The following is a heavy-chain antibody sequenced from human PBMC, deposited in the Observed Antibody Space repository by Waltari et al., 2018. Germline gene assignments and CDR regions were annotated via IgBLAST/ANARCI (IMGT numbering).Heavy chain of an antibody. J-gene: IGHJ4*02. CDR1: GFTFRNYA. CDR2: ISGNGGST. V-gene: IGHV3-23*01. Sequence: EVHLLESGGGLVQPGGSLRLSCAASGFTFRNYAMTWVRQAPGKGLEWVSGISGNGGSTYYADSVKGRFTISRDKAKNTLYLQMNSLRAEDTAVYYCAKDFRGWYFDYWGQGTLVTVSS. CDR3: AKDFRGWYFDY. D-gene: IGHD6-19*01.